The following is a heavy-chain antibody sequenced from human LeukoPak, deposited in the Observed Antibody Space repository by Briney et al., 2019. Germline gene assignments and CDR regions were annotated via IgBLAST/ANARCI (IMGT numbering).Heavy chain of an antibody. Sequence: ASVKVSCKASGYTFTGYYMHWVRQAPGQGLEWMGWINPNSGGTNYAQKFQGRVTMTRDTSISTAYMELSRLRSDDTAVHYCARESLNTMIVVGDWGQGTLVTVSS. CDR3: ARESLNTMIVVGD. CDR2: INPNSGGT. CDR1: GYTFTGYY. D-gene: IGHD3-22*01. V-gene: IGHV1-2*02. J-gene: IGHJ4*02.